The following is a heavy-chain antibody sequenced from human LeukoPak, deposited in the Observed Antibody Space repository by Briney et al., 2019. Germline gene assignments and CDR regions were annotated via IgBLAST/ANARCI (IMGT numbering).Heavy chain of an antibody. CDR1: GGSFSGYY. CDR2: INHSGST. D-gene: IGHD3-10*01. V-gene: IGHV4-34*01. Sequence: PSETLSLTCAVYGGSFSGYYWSWIRQPPGKGLVWIGEINHSGSTNYNPSLKSRVTISVDTSKNQFSLKLSSVTAADTAVYYCARGGLLWFRNGNWFDPWGQGTLVTVSS. J-gene: IGHJ5*02. CDR3: ARGGLLWFRNGNWFDP.